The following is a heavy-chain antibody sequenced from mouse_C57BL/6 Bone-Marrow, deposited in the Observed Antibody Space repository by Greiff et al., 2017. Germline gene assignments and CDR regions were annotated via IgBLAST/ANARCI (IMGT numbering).Heavy chain of an antibody. J-gene: IGHJ2*01. CDR1: GFTFSDYG. V-gene: IGHV5-15*01. CDR3: ARQAYDYALDY. D-gene: IGHD2-4*01. Sequence: EVKLMESGGGLVQPGGSLKLSCAASGFTFSDYGMAWVRQAPRKGPEWVAFISNLAYSIYYADTVTGRFTISRENAKNTLYLEMSSLRSEDTAMYYCARQAYDYALDYWGQGTTLTVSS. CDR2: ISNLAYSI.